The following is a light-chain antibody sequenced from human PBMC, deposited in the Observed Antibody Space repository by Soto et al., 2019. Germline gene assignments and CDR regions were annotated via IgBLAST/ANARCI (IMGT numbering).Light chain of an antibody. J-gene: IGKJ2*01. Sequence: DIQMAQSPSTLSASVGDRVTITCRASQSVVNLAWYQQKPGKVPKLLIFQASTLDTGVPSRFSGSGSGTEFTLSISSLQPDDFATYYCQHYDAYPYTFVQGTKLEIK. CDR2: QAS. V-gene: IGKV1-5*03. CDR3: QHYDAYPYT. CDR1: QSVVNL.